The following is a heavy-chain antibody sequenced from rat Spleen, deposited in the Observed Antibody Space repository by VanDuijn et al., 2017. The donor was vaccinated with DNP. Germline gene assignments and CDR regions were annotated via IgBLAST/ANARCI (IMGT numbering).Heavy chain of an antibody. CDR2: ISYSGST. J-gene: IGHJ3*01. V-gene: IGHV3-1*01. CDR1: GYSITSNY. D-gene: IGHD1-11*01. Sequence: EVQLQESGPGLVKPSQSLSLTCSVTGYSITSNYWAWIRKFPGNKMEWMAYISYSGSTNYNPSLKSRFSITRDTSKNQFFLQVNSVTTEDTATYYCARLHYGLYWGQGTLVTVSS. CDR3: ARLHYGLY.